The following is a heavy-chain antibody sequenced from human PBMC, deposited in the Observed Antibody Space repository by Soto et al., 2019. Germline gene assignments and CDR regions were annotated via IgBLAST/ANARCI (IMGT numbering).Heavy chain of an antibody. V-gene: IGHV1-24*01. J-gene: IGHJ5*02. Sequence: ASVKVSCKVSGYTLTELSMHWVRQAPGKGLEWMGGFDPEDGETIYAQKFQGRVTMTEDTSTDTAYMELSSLRSEDTAVYYCALGYCSSTSCYTGAWFDPWGQGTLVTVSS. CDR1: GYTLTELS. CDR2: FDPEDGET. D-gene: IGHD2-2*02. CDR3: ALGYCSSTSCYTGAWFDP.